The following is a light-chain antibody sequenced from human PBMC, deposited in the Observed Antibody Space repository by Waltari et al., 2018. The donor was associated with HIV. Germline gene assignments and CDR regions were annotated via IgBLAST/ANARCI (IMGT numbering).Light chain of an antibody. CDR3: ASHAGSKDV. CDR1: SSDVGAYNY. Sequence: QSALTQPPSASGSPGQSVTISCTGTSSDVGAYNYDSWFQQHPGKAPKLMICDVTKRPSGVPDRFSGSKSGNTASLTVSGLQAEDEADYYCASHAGSKDVFGGGTRLTVL. V-gene: IGLV2-8*01. CDR2: DVT. J-gene: IGLJ2*01.